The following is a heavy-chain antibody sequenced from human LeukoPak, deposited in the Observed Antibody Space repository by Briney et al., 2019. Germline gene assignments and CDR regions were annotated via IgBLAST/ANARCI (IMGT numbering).Heavy chain of an antibody. D-gene: IGHD3-3*01. CDR3: ARQSAYNPYYAFDS. J-gene: IGHJ4*02. CDR1: GGSISSGDYY. Sequence: PSETLPLTCTVSGGSISSGDYYWSWIRQPPGKGLEWIGSIYQSGSTYYNPSLKSRVTISVDTSKDQFSVKLTSVTAADTAVYFCARQSAYNPYYAFDSWGQGTLVTVSS. V-gene: IGHV4-39*01. CDR2: IYQSGST.